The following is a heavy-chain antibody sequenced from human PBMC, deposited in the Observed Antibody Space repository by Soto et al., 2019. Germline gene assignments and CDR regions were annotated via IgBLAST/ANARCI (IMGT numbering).Heavy chain of an antibody. CDR3: ARREIQGPIDY. CDR1: GYSISSSNW. V-gene: IGHV4-28*01. Sequence: QVQLQESGPGLVKPSDTLSLTCAVSGYSISSSNWWCWIRQPPGKGLEWIGYIYYSGTTYYNPSLKSRVTMSVDTSNNQFSLKLTSVTAVDTAVYYCARREIQGPIDYWGQGTLVTVSS. J-gene: IGHJ4*02. CDR2: IYYSGTT. D-gene: IGHD1-26*01.